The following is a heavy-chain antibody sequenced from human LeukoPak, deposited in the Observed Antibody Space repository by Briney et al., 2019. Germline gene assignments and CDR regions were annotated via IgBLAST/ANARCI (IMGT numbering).Heavy chain of an antibody. J-gene: IGHJ4*02. CDR3: AREEMATTEFDY. CDR2: ISAYNGNT. D-gene: IGHD5-24*01. Sequence: GASVKVSCKASGCTFTSYGISWARQAPGQGLEWMGWISAYNGNTNYAQKLQGRVTMTTDTSTSTAYMELRSLRSDDTAVYYCAREEMATTEFDYWGQGTLVTVSS. V-gene: IGHV1-18*01. CDR1: GCTFTSYG.